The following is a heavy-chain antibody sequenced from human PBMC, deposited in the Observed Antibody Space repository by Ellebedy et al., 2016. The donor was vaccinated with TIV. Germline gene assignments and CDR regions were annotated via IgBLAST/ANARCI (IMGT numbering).Heavy chain of an antibody. D-gene: IGHD6-6*01. Sequence: GESLKISCAASGITVSTNYMSWVRQAPGKGLEWVSAISGSGGSTYYADSVKGRFTISRDNSKNTLYLQMNSLRAEDTAVYYCARDGSIAARHFDYWGQGTLVTVSS. CDR2: ISGSGGST. J-gene: IGHJ4*02. V-gene: IGHV3-66*02. CDR1: GITVSTNY. CDR3: ARDGSIAARHFDY.